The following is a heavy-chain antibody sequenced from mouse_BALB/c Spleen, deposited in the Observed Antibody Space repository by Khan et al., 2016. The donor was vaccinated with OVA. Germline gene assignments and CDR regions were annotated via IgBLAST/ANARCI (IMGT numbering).Heavy chain of an antibody. CDR2: ISYSGGT. V-gene: IGHV3-2*02. D-gene: IGHD1-1*01. J-gene: IGHJ2*01. CDR1: GYSITSGYA. CDR3: ARGNYYGYYFDY. Sequence: EVQLVESGPGLVKPSQPLSLTCIVTGYSITSGYAWNWIRQFPGNKLEWMGYISYSGGTSYNPSLKSRISITRDTSKNQFFLQLNSVTTDDTATYYCARGNYYGYYFDYWGQGTPLTVSS.